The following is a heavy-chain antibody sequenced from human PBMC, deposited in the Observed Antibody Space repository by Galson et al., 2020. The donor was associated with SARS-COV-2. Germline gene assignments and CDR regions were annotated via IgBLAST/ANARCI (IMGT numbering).Heavy chain of an antibody. V-gene: IGHV3-66*01. CDR3: ARSFSGWYNYGMDV. CDR2: TYSGGYT. D-gene: IGHD6-19*01. J-gene: IGHJ6*02. Sequence: GGSLRLSCAASGFTVSDKYMAWVRQAPGKGLEWVSLTYSGGYTFFADSVKGRFTVSRDSSRNTLSLQMSSLRAEDTALYYCARSFSGWYNYGMDVWGQGTTVTVS. CDR1: GFTVSDKY.